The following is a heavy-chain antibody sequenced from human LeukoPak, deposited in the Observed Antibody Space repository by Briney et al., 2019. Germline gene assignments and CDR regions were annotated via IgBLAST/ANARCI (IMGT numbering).Heavy chain of an antibody. CDR2: INSDGRRT. CDR3: AREGGYSSGPDY. V-gene: IGHV3-74*01. CDR1: GFTFNNHW. J-gene: IGHJ4*02. D-gene: IGHD6-19*01. Sequence: SGGSLRLSCAASGFTFNNHWMHWVRQAPGKGLVWVSRINSDGRRTTYADSVKGRFTISRDNARNTLYLQMNSLRAEDTAVYYCAREGGYSSGPDYWGQGTLVTVSS.